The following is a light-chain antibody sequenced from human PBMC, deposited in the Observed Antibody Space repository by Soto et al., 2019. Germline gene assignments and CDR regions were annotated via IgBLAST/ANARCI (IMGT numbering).Light chain of an antibody. CDR3: QQYGSSRT. J-gene: IGKJ1*01. V-gene: IGKV1-39*01. Sequence: DIQMTQSPSSLSASVRDRVTFTCRASQSISSYLNWYQQKPGKAPKVLIYAASSLQSGVPSRFSGSGSGTDFTLTISRLEPEDVVVYYCQQYGSSRTFGQGTKVDIK. CDR2: AAS. CDR1: QSISSY.